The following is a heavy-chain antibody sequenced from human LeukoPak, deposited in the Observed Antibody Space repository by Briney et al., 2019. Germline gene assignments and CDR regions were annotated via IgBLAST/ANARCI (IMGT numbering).Heavy chain of an antibody. CDR2: IRYDGSNK. CDR3: AKDIYDSSGQGY. Sequence: GGPLRLSCAAPGFTFSSYGMHWVRQAPGKGLEWVAFIRYDGSNKYYADSVKGRFTISRDNSKNTLHLQMNSLRAEDTAVYYCAKDIYDSSGQGYWGQGTLVTVSS. CDR1: GFTFSSYG. D-gene: IGHD3-22*01. V-gene: IGHV3-30*02. J-gene: IGHJ4*02.